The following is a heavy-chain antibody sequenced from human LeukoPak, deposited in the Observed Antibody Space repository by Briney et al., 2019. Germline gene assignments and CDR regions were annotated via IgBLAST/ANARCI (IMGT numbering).Heavy chain of an antibody. V-gene: IGHV3-21*01. D-gene: IGHD5-24*01. CDR1: GFTFSSYS. J-gene: IGHJ4*02. Sequence: GGSLRLSCAASGFTFSSYSMNWVRQAPGKGLEWVSSISSSSSYIYYADSVKGRFTISRDNAKNSLYLQMNSLRAEDTAVYYCARGWLRYVFDYWGQGTLVTVSS. CDR2: ISSSSSYI. CDR3: ARGWLRYVFDY.